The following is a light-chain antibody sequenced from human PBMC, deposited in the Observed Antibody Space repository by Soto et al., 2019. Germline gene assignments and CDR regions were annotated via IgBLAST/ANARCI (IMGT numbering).Light chain of an antibody. Sequence: DIVMTQSPLSLPVTPGEPASISCRSSQSLLHSNGYNYLDWYLQKPVQSPQLLIYLGSNRASGVPDRFSGSGSGTDFTLKINRVEAEDVGVSYCVQALQSPRSFGQGTKLEIK. V-gene: IGKV2-28*01. CDR3: VQALQSPRS. CDR2: LGS. CDR1: QSLLHSNGYNY. J-gene: IGKJ2*01.